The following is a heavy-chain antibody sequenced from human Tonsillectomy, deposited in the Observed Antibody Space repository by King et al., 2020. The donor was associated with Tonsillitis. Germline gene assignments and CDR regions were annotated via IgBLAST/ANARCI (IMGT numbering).Heavy chain of an antibody. V-gene: IGHV4-38-2*02. CDR3: ASDIIGVVVAAHAFDI. CDR2: LYNSGST. D-gene: IGHD2-15*01. CDR1: GYSISGGYY. J-gene: IGHJ3*02. Sequence: VQLQEPGQGLVKPSETLSLTCTVSGYSISGGYYWGWIRQPPGKGLEWIGSLYNSGSTYSNPSLKSRVTIAVDTSKNQFSLKLSAVTAADTAVYCCASDIIGVVVAAHAFDIWGQGTMVTVSS.